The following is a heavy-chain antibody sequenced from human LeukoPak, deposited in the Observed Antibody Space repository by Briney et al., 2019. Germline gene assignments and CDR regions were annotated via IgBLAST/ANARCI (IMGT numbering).Heavy chain of an antibody. Sequence: ASVKVSCKASGYTFTSYDINWVRQATGQGLEWMGWMNTNSGNTGYAQKFQGRVTMTRNTSISTAYMELSSLRSEDTAVYDCARVGFPYSSGWSYIWGQGTMVTASS. D-gene: IGHD6-19*01. CDR2: MNTNSGNT. J-gene: IGHJ3*02. CDR3: ARVGFPYSSGWSYI. CDR1: GYTFTSYD. V-gene: IGHV1-8*01.